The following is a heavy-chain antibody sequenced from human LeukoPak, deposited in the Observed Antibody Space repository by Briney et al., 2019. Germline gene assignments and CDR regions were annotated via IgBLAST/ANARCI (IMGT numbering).Heavy chain of an antibody. V-gene: IGHV3-7*01. J-gene: IGHJ4*02. D-gene: IGHD1-26*01. CDR1: GFTFSSYW. CDR3: ARTRRTGATQYYFDY. Sequence: GGSLRLSCAASGFTFSSYWMSWVRQAPGKGLEWVANIKQDGSEKYYVDSVKGQFTISRDNAKNSLYLQMNSLRAEDTAVYYCARTRRTGATQYYFDYWGQGTLVTVSS. CDR2: IKQDGSEK.